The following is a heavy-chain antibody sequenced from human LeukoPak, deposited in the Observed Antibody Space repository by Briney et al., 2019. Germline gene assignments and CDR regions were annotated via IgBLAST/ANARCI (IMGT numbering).Heavy chain of an antibody. Sequence: GGSSRLSCAVSGFDFSNTRMSRVRQAPGQGLEWVGHIKRKIDGETTVYAAPVKGRFTISRDDSKTTLYLQMDSLRAEDTAVYYCARHRLPVAGTSFDYWGQGTLATVSS. CDR1: GFDFSNTR. D-gene: IGHD6-19*01. V-gene: IGHV3-15*01. J-gene: IGHJ4*02. CDR2: IKRKIDGETT. CDR3: ARHRLPVAGTSFDY.